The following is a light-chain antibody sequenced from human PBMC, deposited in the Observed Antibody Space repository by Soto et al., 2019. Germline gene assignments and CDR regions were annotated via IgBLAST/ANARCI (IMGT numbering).Light chain of an antibody. Sequence: EIVMTQSPATLSVSPGERATLSCRASQSVHNFLAWYQQKPGQAPRLLIYGASNRAAGIPARFSGGGSGTDFTLTISRLEPEDFAVYYCQQFSSYPLTFGGGTKVDIK. CDR2: GAS. V-gene: IGKV3D-15*01. J-gene: IGKJ4*01. CDR1: QSVHNF. CDR3: QQFSSYPLT.